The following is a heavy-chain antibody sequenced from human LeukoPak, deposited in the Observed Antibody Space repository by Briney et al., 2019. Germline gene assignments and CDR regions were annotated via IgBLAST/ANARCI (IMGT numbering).Heavy chain of an antibody. CDR2: IYYSGST. CDR1: GGSISSYY. J-gene: IGHJ4*02. D-gene: IGHD5-18*01. Sequence: SETLSLTCTVSGGSISSYYWSWIRQPPGKGLDWIGYIYYSGSTNYNPSPKSRVTISVDTSKNQFSLKLSSVTAADTAVYYCARVVGGYSYVQFDYWGQGILVTVSS. V-gene: IGHV4-59*01. CDR3: ARVVGGYSYVQFDY.